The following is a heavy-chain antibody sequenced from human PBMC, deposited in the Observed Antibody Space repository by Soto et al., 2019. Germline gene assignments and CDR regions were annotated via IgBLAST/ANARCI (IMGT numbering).Heavy chain of an antibody. Sequence: GASVKVSCKASGGTFSSYAISWVRQAPGQGLEWMGGIIPMFGTADYAQKFQGRVTITADESTSTAYMELSSLRSEDTAVYYCASHYYDSSGYNYYCGMDVWGQGTTVTVSS. D-gene: IGHD3-22*01. CDR3: ASHYYDSSGYNYYCGMDV. J-gene: IGHJ6*02. CDR1: GGTFSSYA. V-gene: IGHV1-69*13. CDR2: IIPMFGTA.